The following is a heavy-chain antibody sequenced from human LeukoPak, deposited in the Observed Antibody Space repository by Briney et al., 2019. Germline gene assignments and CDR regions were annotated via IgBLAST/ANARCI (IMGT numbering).Heavy chain of an antibody. D-gene: IGHD6-6*01. Sequence: ASVKVSCKASGYTFTSYYMHWVRQAPGQGLEWMGIIDPSGGGTSYAQRFQGRVTMTRDTSASTAYMELRSLRSDDTAVYYCARDQSSSSSSDYWGQGTLVTVSS. CDR3: ARDQSSSSSSDY. CDR1: GYTFTSYY. J-gene: IGHJ4*02. CDR2: IDPSGGGT. V-gene: IGHV1-46*01.